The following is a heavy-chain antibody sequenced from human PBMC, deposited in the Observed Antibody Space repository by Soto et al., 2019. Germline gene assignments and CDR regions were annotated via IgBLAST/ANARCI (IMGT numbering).Heavy chain of an antibody. CDR2: IKQDGSEK. Sequence: GGSLRLSCAASGFTFSSYWMSWVRQAPGKGLEWVANIKQDGSEKYYVDSVKGRFTISRDNAKNSLYLQMNSLRAEDTAVYYCARASPASCSSTSCYGGLFDYWGQGTLVTVSS. CDR1: GFTFSSYW. J-gene: IGHJ4*02. CDR3: ARASPASCSSTSCYGGLFDY. V-gene: IGHV3-7*05. D-gene: IGHD2-2*01.